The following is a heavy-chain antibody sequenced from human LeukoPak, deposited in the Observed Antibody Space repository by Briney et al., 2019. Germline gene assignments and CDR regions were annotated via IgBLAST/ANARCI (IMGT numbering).Heavy chain of an antibody. D-gene: IGHD4-17*01. CDR2: IGSDNKP. V-gene: IGHV3-23*05. CDR3: ARVDYGDYGFDY. J-gene: IGHJ4*02. Sequence: GGSLRLSCEASGFTFSAYAMTWVRQAPGKGLEWVSSIGSDNKPHYSESVKGRFAISRDNSKSMLYLQMNSLRAEDTAVYYCARVDYGDYGFDYWGQGTLVTVSS. CDR1: GFTFSAYA.